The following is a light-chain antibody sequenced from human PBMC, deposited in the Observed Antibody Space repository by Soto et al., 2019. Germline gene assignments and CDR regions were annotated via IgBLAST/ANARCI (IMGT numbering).Light chain of an antibody. J-gene: IGKJ1*01. V-gene: IGKV1-39*01. CDR1: PSDARF. Sequence: QMSQSPSSLSASVGGRVTITCRASPSDARFLNWYQHKPGKAPKLLIFAASSLQSGVTSSFSGSRASTHYTLPINSRQPAEYSAYYYYQHYSASPETFGQGTRV. CDR2: AAS. CDR3: YQHYSASPET.